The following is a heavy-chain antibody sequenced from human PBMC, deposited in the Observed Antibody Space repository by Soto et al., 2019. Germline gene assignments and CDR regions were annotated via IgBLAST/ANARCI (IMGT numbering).Heavy chain of an antibody. CDR1: GFTFSSYA. V-gene: IGHV3-64D*06. J-gene: IGHJ4*02. CDR3: VKATGYSSSWYDY. D-gene: IGHD6-13*01. Sequence: GSLRLSCSASGFTFSSYAMHWVRQAPGKGLEYVSAISSNGGSTYYADSVKGRFTISRDNSKNTLYLQMSSLRAEDTAVYYCVKATGYSSSWYDYWGQGTLVTVSS. CDR2: ISSNGGST.